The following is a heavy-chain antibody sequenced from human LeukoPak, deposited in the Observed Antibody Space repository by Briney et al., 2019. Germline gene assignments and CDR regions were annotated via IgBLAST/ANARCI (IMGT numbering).Heavy chain of an antibody. V-gene: IGHV4-39*01. CDR1: GGSISSSSYY. CDR2: IYYSGST. Sequence: SETLSLTCTASGGSISSSSYYWGWIRQPPGKGLEWIGSIYYSGSTYYNPSLKSRVTISVDTSKNQFSLKLSSVTAADTAVYYCARMAYDSSGYYYGFDYWGQGTLVTVSS. CDR3: ARMAYDSSGYYYGFDY. J-gene: IGHJ4*02. D-gene: IGHD3-22*01.